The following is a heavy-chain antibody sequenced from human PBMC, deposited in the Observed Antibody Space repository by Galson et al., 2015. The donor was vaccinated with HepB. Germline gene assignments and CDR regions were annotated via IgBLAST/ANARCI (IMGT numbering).Heavy chain of an antibody. D-gene: IGHD4-17*01. J-gene: IGHJ6*02. CDR3: ARDLADYVYYYYGMDV. V-gene: IGHV1-46*01. CDR2: INPSGGST. CDR1: GYTFTSYY. Sequence: SVKVSCKASGYTFTSYYMHWVRQAPGQGLEWMGIINPSGGSTSYAQKFQGRVTMTRDTSTSTVYMELSSLRSEDTAVYYCARDLADYVYYYYGMDVWGQGTTVTVSS.